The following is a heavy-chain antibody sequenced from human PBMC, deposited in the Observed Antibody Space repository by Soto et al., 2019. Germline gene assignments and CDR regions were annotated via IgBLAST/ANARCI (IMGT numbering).Heavy chain of an antibody. CDR3: ARDADRSSHFSYFDY. CDR1: GFTFSSYG. V-gene: IGHV3-33*01. Sequence: QVQLGESGGGVVQPGRSLRLSCAASGFTFSSYGMHWVRQAPGKGLEWVTGIWHDGRDQYYAESVKGRFTISRDNSKNTLALQMNSLRVEDTAVYYCARDADRSSHFSYFDYWGQGTLVTASS. CDR2: IWHDGRDQ. D-gene: IGHD3-22*01. J-gene: IGHJ4*02.